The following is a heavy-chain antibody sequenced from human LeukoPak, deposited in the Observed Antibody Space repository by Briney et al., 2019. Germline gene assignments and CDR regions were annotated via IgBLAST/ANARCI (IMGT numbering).Heavy chain of an antibody. D-gene: IGHD3-9*01. Sequence: SETLSLTCTVSGGSISSSSYYWGWIRQPPEKGLEWIGSNYYSGSTNYNPSLKSRVTISVDTSKNQFSLKLSSVTAADTAVYYCARGVLRYFDWLLAPLDVWGKGTTVTISS. CDR3: ARGVLRYFDWLLAPLDV. J-gene: IGHJ6*04. V-gene: IGHV4-39*07. CDR2: NYYSGST. CDR1: GGSISSSSYY.